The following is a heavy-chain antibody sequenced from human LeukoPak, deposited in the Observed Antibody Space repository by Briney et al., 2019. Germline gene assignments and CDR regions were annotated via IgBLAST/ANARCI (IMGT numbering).Heavy chain of an antibody. CDR2: IIPIFGTA. D-gene: IGHD4-11*01. CDR1: GGTFSSYA. J-gene: IGHJ6*02. Sequence: SVKVSCMASGGTFSSYAISWVRQAPGQGLEWMGGIIPIFGTANYAQKFQGRVTITADESTSTAYMELSSLRSEDTAVYYCARAPTDYYYGMDVWGQGTTVTVSS. CDR3: ARAPTDYYYGMDV. V-gene: IGHV1-69*13.